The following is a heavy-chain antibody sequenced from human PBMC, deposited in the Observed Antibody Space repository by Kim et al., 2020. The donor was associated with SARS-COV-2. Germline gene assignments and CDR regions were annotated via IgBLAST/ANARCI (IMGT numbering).Heavy chain of an antibody. CDR3: ARKKGALYSSGWYYFDY. V-gene: IGHV3-33*08. CDR1: GFTFSSYG. CDR2: IWYDGSNK. D-gene: IGHD6-19*01. J-gene: IGHJ4*02. Sequence: GGSLRLSCAASGFTFSSYGMHWVRQAPGKGLEWVAVIWYDGSNKYYADSVKGRFTISRDNSKNTLYLQMNSLRAEDTAVYYCARKKGALYSSGWYYFDYWGQGTLVTVSS.